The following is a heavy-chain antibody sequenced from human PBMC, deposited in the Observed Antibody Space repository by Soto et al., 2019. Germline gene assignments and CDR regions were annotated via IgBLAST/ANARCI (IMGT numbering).Heavy chain of an antibody. CDR1: GGSISSGGYY. J-gene: IGHJ3*02. V-gene: IGHV4-31*03. CDR3: ATSDIPIDAFDI. CDR2: IYYSGST. D-gene: IGHD2-15*01. Sequence: SETLSLTCTVSGGSISSGGYYWSWIRQHPGKGLEWIGYIYYSGSTYYNPSLKSRVTLSVDTSKNQFSLKLSSVTAADTAVYYCATSDIPIDAFDIWGQGTMVTVSS.